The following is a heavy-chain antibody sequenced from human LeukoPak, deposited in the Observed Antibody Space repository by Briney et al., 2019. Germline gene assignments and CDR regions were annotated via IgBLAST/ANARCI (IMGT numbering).Heavy chain of an antibody. Sequence: SESLSLTRTVSGGSISSHYWRWIRQPPGKGLEWMGYIYYSGSDNYNPSLKSRVTISVDTSKNQFALKLSSVTAADTAVDYCARTNYYDSSGYRYYCYYYMDVWGKGTTVTVPS. D-gene: IGHD3-22*01. J-gene: IGHJ6*03. CDR2: IYYSGSD. CDR1: GGSISSHY. CDR3: ARTNYYDSSGYRYYCYYYMDV. V-gene: IGHV4-59*11.